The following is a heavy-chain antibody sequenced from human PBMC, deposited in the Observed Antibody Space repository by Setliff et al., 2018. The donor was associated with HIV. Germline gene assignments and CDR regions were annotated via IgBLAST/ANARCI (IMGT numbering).Heavy chain of an antibody. Sequence: PSETLSLTCTVSGGSISSAAYYWSWIRQHPGKGLEWIGYIYNSGGTYYNPSLKSRITMSIDTSKNYFYLKLNSVTAADTAVYFCARASRWGSIPFDYWGQGTLVTVSS. D-gene: IGHD2-21*01. CDR3: ARASRWGSIPFDY. V-gene: IGHV4-31*02. CDR2: IYNSGGT. CDR1: GGSISSAAYY. J-gene: IGHJ4*02.